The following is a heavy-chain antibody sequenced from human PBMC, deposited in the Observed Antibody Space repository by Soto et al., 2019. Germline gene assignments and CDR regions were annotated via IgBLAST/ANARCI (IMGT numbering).Heavy chain of an antibody. CDR3: AGSHFLPDCSGGSCYYYYGMDV. V-gene: IGHV1-8*01. J-gene: IGHJ6*02. CDR1: GYTFTSYD. CDR2: MNPNSGNT. Sequence: ASVKVSCKASGYTFTSYDINWVRQATGQGLEWMGWMNPNSGNTGYAQKFQGRVTMTRNTSISTAYMELSSLRSEDTAVYYCAGSHFLPDCSGGSCYYYYGMDVWGQGTTVTVSS. D-gene: IGHD2-15*01.